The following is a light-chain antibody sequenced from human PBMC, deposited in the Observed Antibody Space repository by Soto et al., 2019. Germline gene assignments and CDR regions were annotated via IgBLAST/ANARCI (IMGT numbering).Light chain of an antibody. CDR2: EGN. V-gene: IGLV2-23*01. Sequence: QSALTQPASVSGSPGQSIIISCTGTSGDIGTYNLVSWYQQYPGRAPKLIIFEGNKRPSGVSSRFSASKSAYTASLAISGLQAEDEADYHCCSYAGRSTVVCGGGTQLTVL. CDR1: SGDIGTYNL. CDR3: CSYAGRSTVV. J-gene: IGLJ2*01.